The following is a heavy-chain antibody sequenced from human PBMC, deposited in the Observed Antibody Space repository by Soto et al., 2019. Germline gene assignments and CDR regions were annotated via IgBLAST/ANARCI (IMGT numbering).Heavy chain of an antibody. J-gene: IGHJ6*02. CDR3: ASAVTTVYYYYGMDV. D-gene: IGHD4-17*01. CDR1: GYTFTSYD. Sequence: QVQLVQSGAEVKKPGASVKVSCKASGYTFTSYDINWVRQATGQGLEWMGWMNPNSGNTGYAQQFQGRVTMTRNTSISTAYMELSSLRSEDTAVYYCASAVTTVYYYYGMDVWGQGTTVTVSS. V-gene: IGHV1-8*01. CDR2: MNPNSGNT.